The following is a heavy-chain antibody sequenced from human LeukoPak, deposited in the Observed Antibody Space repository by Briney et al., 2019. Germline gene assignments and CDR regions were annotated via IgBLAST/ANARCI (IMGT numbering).Heavy chain of an antibody. V-gene: IGHV3-74*01. CDR1: GFTFSNYW. CDR2: IKSDGRT. Sequence: GGSLRLSCAAAGFTFSNYWMHWVRQAPGKGLVWVSRIKSDGRTNYADSVKGRFTISRVNAKNTVSLQMNSLRAEDTGVYYCARAPSEIGGYYPEYFRHWGQGTLVTVSS. J-gene: IGHJ1*01. D-gene: IGHD3-22*01. CDR3: ARAPSEIGGYYPEYFRH.